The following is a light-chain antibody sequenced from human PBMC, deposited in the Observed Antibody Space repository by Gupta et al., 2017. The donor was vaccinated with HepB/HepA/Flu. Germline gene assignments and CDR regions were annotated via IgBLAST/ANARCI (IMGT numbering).Light chain of an antibody. CDR2: YDD. CDR1: NSNVGNNA. V-gene: IGLV1-36*01. Sequence: QSVLTQPPPVSEAPRQRVTISCSGSNSNVGNNAVNWYQQLPGKAPKLLIYYDDLMASGVSDRFSGSKSGTSASLAISGLQSEDEADYYCAAWDDNLNGVVFGGGTKLTVL. CDR3: AAWDDNLNGVV. J-gene: IGLJ2*01.